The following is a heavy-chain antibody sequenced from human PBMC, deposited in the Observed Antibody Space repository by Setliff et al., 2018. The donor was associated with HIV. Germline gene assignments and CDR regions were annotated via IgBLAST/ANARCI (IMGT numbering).Heavy chain of an antibody. V-gene: IGHV3-15*01. J-gene: IGHJ6*02. CDR2: IKSQTDGGTI. CDR1: GFIFANAH. CDR3: AKDFQWSTVNTPLNYQYGMDV. D-gene: IGHD4-17*01. Sequence: PGGSLRLSCTASGFIFANAHMDWVRQAPGKGLEWVARIKSQTDGGTIDYAAPVKGRFTISRDNSKNTLYLQMNNLRPEDTAVYYCAKDFQWSTVNTPLNYQYGMDVWGQGTTVTVSS.